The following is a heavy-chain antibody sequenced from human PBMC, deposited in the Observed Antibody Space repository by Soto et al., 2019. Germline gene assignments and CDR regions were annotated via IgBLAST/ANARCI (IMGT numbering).Heavy chain of an antibody. CDR2: IYHSGAT. V-gene: IGHV4-4*01. CDR3: ARDLGTGTDY. J-gene: IGHJ4*02. CDR1: GDSITNSNW. Sequence: PXATLSLTCAVSGDSITNSNWWSWVRQAPGKGLEWIGEIYHSGATTYNPSLKSRVTISVDPSNNHFSLKLTSVTAADTAVYFCARDLGTGTDYWGQGTLVTVSS. D-gene: IGHD1-1*01.